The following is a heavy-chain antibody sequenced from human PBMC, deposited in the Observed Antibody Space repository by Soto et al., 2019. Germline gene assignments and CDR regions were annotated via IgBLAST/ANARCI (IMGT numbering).Heavy chain of an antibody. J-gene: IGHJ4*02. V-gene: IGHV4-39*01. D-gene: IGHD6-19*01. CDR3: ARHWRYSSGWHNDY. CDR2: IYYSGST. Sequence: QLQLQESGPGLVKPSETLSLTCTVSGGSISSSSYYWGWIRQPPGKGLEWIGSIYYSGSTYYNPSLKSRVTISVDTSKNQFSLKLSSVTAADTAVYYCARHWRYSSGWHNDYWGQGTLVTVSS. CDR1: GGSISSSSYY.